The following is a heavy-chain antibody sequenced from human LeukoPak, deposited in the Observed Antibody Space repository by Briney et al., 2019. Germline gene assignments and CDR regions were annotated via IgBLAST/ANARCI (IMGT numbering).Heavy chain of an antibody. J-gene: IGHJ4*02. CDR1: GFTVSSNY. V-gene: IGHV3-66*01. CDR3: STWGGYNYASYYFDY. CDR2: IYSGGRT. Sequence: PGGSLRLSCAASGFTVSSNYMSWVRRAPGKGLEWVSLIYSGGRTFYADSVKGRFTISRDNSKNTLSLQMDSLRAEDTAVYYCSTWGGYNYASYYFDYWGQGTLVTVSS. D-gene: IGHD5-18*01.